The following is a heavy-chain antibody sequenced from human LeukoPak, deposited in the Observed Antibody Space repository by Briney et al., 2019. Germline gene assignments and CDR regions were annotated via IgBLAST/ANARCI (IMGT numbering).Heavy chain of an antibody. CDR2: ITSSSSST. Sequence: PGGSLRLSCAASGFTFSDYNMSWIRQAPGKGLEWVSYITSSSSSTNYADSVRGRFTISRDNAKNSLYLQMNSLRGEDTAVYYCARAEVDTAMVTWFDDWGQGTLVTVSS. D-gene: IGHD5-18*01. CDR3: ARAEVDTAMVTWFDD. V-gene: IGHV3-11*06. CDR1: GFTFSDYN. J-gene: IGHJ4*02.